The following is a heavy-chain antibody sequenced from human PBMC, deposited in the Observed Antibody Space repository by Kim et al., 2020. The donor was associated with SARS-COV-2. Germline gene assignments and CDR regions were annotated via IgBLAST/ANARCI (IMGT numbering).Heavy chain of an antibody. CDR1: GGSISSYY. D-gene: IGHD3-3*01. V-gene: IGHV4-59*01. CDR3: ARAPTIRITIFGVVTPDAFDI. CDR2: IYYSGST. J-gene: IGHJ3*02. Sequence: SETLSLTCTVSGGSISSYYWSWIRQPPGKGLEWIGYIYYSGSTNYNPSLKSRVTISVDTSKNQFSLKLSSVTAADTAVYYCARAPTIRITIFGVVTPDAFDIWGQWTMVTVSS.